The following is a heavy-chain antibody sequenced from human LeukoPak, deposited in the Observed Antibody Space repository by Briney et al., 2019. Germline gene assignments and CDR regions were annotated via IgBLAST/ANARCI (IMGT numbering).Heavy chain of an antibody. Sequence: SETLSLTCTVSGGSISSYYWSWIRQPPGKGLEWIGYIYYSESTKYNPSLQSRVTISVDTSKNQFSLKLSSVTAADTAVYYCARLYSSPQAPSYYYGMDVWGQGTTVTVSS. CDR3: ARLYSSPQAPSYYYGMDV. CDR1: GGSISSYY. D-gene: IGHD6-19*01. V-gene: IGHV4-59*08. J-gene: IGHJ6*02. CDR2: IYYSEST.